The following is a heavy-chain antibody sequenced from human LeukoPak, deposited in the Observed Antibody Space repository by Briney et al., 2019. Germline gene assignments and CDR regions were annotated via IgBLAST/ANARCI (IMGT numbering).Heavy chain of an antibody. CDR3: ARASVSYSSGLYYFDY. D-gene: IGHD6-19*01. CDR2: ISSSSSYI. Sequence: GGSLRLSCAASGFTFSSYSMKWVRQAPGKGLEWVSSISSSSSYIYYADSVKGRFTISRDNAKNSLYLQMNSLRAEDTAVYYCARASVSYSSGLYYFDYWGQGTLVTVSS. CDR1: GFTFSSYS. J-gene: IGHJ4*02. V-gene: IGHV3-21*01.